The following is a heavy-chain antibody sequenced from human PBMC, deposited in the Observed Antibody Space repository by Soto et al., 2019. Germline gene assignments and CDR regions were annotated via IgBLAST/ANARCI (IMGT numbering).Heavy chain of an antibody. D-gene: IGHD6-13*01. J-gene: IGHJ6*02. Sequence: SVKVSCKASGYTFTSYDINWVRQARGQRLEWIGWIVVGSGNTNYAQKFQERVTITRDKSISTAYLQWSSLKASDTAMYYCHYSLIAAAGFGGSEYYGMDVWGQGTTVTVSS. CDR3: HYSLIAAAGFGGSEYYGMDV. CDR1: GYTFTSYD. CDR2: IVVGSGNT. V-gene: IGHV1-58*02.